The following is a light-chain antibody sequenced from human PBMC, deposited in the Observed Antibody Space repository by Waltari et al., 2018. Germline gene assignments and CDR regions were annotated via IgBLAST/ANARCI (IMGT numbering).Light chain of an antibody. CDR1: SGIVCTNQH. V-gene: IGLV8-61*01. J-gene: IGLJ3*02. Sequence: TVVAQEPSLSVVRGRTLIHTFCSPSGIVCTNQHPIWYQQTPGQAPRTLIYRTNTRSSGVPDRFSGSILGNKAALTITGAQADDESDYYCVLYMGGGFFVFGGGTKLTVL. CDR2: RTN. CDR3: VLYMGGGFFV.